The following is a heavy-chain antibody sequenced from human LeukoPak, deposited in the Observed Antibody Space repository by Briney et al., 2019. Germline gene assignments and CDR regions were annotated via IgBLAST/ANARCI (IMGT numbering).Heavy chain of an antibody. D-gene: IGHD2-15*01. V-gene: IGHV4-39*01. CDR3: ASGSGGSFWYFDL. Sequence: PSETLSLTCTVSGGSMSSSSYYWGWVRQPPGKGLEWIGSFYYSGSTYYNPSLKSRVTISVDTSKNQFSLKLSSVTAADTAVYYCASGSGGSFWYFDLWGRGTLVTVSS. CDR2: FYYSGST. CDR1: GGSMSSSSYY. J-gene: IGHJ2*01.